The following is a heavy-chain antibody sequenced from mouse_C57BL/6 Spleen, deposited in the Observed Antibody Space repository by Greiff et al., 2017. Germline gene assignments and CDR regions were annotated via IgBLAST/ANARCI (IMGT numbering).Heavy chain of an antibody. CDR1: GFNIKDDY. D-gene: IGHD2-4*01. Sequence: VQLQQSGAELVRPGASVKLSCTASGFNIKDDYMHWVKQRPEQGLEWIGWIDPENGDTEYASKFQGKATITADTSSNTAYLQLSSLTSEDTAVYYCTTSGYDYESYWGQGTTLTVSS. J-gene: IGHJ2*01. CDR2: IDPENGDT. CDR3: TTSGYDYESY. V-gene: IGHV14-4*01.